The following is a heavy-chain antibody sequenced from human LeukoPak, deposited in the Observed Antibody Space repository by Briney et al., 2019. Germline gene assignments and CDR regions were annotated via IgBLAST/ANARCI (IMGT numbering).Heavy chain of an antibody. Sequence: PGGSLRLSCAASGFTFSSYGMHWVHQAPGKGLEWVAVISYDGSNKYYADSVKGRFTISRDNSKNTLYLQMNSLRAEDTAVYYCAKDTYYYGSDFNWFDPWGQGTLVTVSS. CDR2: ISYDGSNK. CDR1: GFTFSSYG. CDR3: AKDTYYYGSDFNWFDP. J-gene: IGHJ5*02. D-gene: IGHD3-10*01. V-gene: IGHV3-30*18.